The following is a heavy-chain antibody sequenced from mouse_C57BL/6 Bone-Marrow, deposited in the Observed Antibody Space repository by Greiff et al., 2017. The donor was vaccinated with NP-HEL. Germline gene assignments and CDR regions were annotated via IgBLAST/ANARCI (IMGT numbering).Heavy chain of an antibody. Sequence: QVQLQQPGTELVKPGASVKLSCKASGYTFTSYWMHWVKQRPGQGLEWIGNINPSNGGTNYNEKFKSKATLTVDKSSSTAYMQLSSLTSEDSAVDNCAQAEMVTRAGFGYWGQGTLVTVSA. D-gene: IGHD2-2*01. J-gene: IGHJ3*01. CDR1: GYTFTSYW. V-gene: IGHV1-53*01. CDR3: AQAEMVTRAGFGY. CDR2: INPSNGGT.